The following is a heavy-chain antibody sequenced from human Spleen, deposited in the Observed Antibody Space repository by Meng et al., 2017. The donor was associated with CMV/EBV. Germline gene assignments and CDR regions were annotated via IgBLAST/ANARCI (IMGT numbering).Heavy chain of an antibody. V-gene: IGHV3-30*02. D-gene: IGHD1-14*01. CDR3: AKTGITNGPSDP. Sequence: SCRGSGFTFSNFGIRWVRQAPGKGLEWVAFTRYDGSNKKYADSVKGRFTIFRDNTKDRVDLEMDSLRPEDSGVYYCAKTGITNGPSDPWGQGSLVTVSS. CDR2: TRYDGSNK. CDR1: GFTFSNFG. J-gene: IGHJ5*02.